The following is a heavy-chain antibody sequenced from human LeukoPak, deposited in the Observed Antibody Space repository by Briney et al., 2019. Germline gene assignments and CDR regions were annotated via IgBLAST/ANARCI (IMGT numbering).Heavy chain of an antibody. V-gene: IGHV4-39*07. CDR1: GGSISSGSYY. CDR2: IYYSGTT. D-gene: IGHD3-3*01. J-gene: IGHJ4*02. Sequence: SETLSLTCTVSGGSISSGSYYWGWIRQPPGKGLEWIGTIYYSGTTYYNPSLKSRVTISVDTSKNQFSLNLSSVIAADTAVYYCARGGYDFWSGYFDYWGQGTLVTVSS. CDR3: ARGGYDFWSGYFDY.